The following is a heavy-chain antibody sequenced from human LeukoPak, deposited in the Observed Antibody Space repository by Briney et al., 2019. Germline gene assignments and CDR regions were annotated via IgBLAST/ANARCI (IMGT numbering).Heavy chain of an antibody. Sequence: PGGSLRLSCAASGFTFSDYYMSWIRQAPGKGLEWLSYISSSGSTIYYADSVKGRFTISRDNAKNSLHLQMNSLRAEDTAVYYCARDKDDYGSGNHWFDPWGQGTLVTVSS. CDR3: ARDKDDYGSGNHWFDP. CDR1: GFTFSDYY. D-gene: IGHD3-10*01. J-gene: IGHJ5*02. V-gene: IGHV3-11*01. CDR2: ISSSGSTI.